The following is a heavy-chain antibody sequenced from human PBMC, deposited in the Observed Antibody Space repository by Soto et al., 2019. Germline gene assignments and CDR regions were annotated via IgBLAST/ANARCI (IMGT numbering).Heavy chain of an antibody. V-gene: IGHV3-21*01. CDR1: GFTFSSYT. CDR3: ARAQRFLEWLVDY. Sequence: EVQLVESGGGLVKPGESLRLSGAASGFTFSSYTMNWVRQAPGKGLEWVSSISSSSTYIYYADSVKGRITLSRDNAKNALYLQLNSLRAEDTAVYYCARAQRFLEWLVDYWGQGTLVTVSS. D-gene: IGHD3-3*01. J-gene: IGHJ4*02. CDR2: ISSSSTYI.